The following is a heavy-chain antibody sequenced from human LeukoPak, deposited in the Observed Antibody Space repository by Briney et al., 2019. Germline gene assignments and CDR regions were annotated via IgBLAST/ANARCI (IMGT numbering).Heavy chain of an antibody. J-gene: IGHJ4*02. V-gene: IGHV3-21*04. Sequence: GGSLRLSCAASGFTFSSYSMNWVRQAPGKGLEWVSSISSSSSYIYYADSVKGRFAISRDNAKNSLYLQMNSLRAEDTAVYYCAKDYGITMIVVVINPWDYWGQGTLVTVSS. CDR2: ISSSSSYI. D-gene: IGHD3-22*01. CDR1: GFTFSSYS. CDR3: AKDYGITMIVVVINPWDY.